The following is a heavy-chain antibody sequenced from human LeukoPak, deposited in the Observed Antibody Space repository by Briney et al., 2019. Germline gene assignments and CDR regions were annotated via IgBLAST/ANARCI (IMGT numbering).Heavy chain of an antibody. J-gene: IGHJ4*02. Sequence: GGSLRLSCAASGFTFSSYWMSWVRQAPGKGLEWVANIKQDGSEKYYVDSVKGRFTISRDNAKNSLYLQMNSLRAEDTAVYYCARGGYQRDYYFDYWGQGTLVTVSS. CDR2: IKQDGSEK. CDR1: GFTFSSYW. CDR3: ARGGYQRDYYFDY. V-gene: IGHV3-7*01. D-gene: IGHD5-12*01.